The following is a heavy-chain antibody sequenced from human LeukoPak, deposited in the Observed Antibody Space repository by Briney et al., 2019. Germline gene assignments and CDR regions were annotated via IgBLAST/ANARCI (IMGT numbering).Heavy chain of an antibody. Sequence: PGGSLRLSCAASGFTFSSYAMHWVRQAPGKGLEWVAVISYDGSNKYYADSVKGRFTISRDNSKNTLYLQMNSLRAEDTAVYYCARDGPIAVAGSPIDYWGQGTLVTVSS. CDR3: ARDGPIAVAGSPIDY. CDR2: ISYDGSNK. J-gene: IGHJ4*02. D-gene: IGHD6-19*01. CDR1: GFTFSSYA. V-gene: IGHV3-30-3*01.